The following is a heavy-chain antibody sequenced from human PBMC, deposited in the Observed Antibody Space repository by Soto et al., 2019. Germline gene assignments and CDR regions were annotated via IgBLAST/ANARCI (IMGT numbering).Heavy chain of an antibody. CDR1: VFTFSSYA. CDR2: ISGSGGST. D-gene: IGHD1-26*01. J-gene: IGHJ5*02. Sequence: PWWSLRLSCAASVFTFSSYAMSRFRQAPGKGLEWVSAISGSGGSTYYADSVKGRFTISRDNSKNTLYLQMNSLRAEDTAVYYCAKDAPVGATNWFDPWGQGTLVTVSS. CDR3: AKDAPVGATNWFDP. V-gene: IGHV3-23*01.